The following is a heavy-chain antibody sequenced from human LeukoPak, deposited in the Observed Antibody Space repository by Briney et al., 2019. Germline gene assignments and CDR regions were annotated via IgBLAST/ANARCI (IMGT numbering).Heavy chain of an antibody. CDR1: GGTFSSYA. Sequence: GASVKVSCKASGGTFSSYAISWVRQAPGQGLVWMGGIIPIFGTANYAQKFQGRVTITTDESTSTAYMELSSLRSEDTAVYYCGGSNYPYYFDYWGQGTLVTVSS. V-gene: IGHV1-69*05. J-gene: IGHJ4*02. CDR2: IIPIFGTA. CDR3: GGSNYPYYFDY. D-gene: IGHD4-11*01.